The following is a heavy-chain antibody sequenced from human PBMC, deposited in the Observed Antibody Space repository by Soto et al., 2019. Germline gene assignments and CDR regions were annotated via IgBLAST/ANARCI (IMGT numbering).Heavy chain of an antibody. Sequence: SETLSLTCAVSGGSISSGGYSWTGIRQPPGKGLEWIGYIYNSGSTYYNPSLKSRVTISVDRSKNQFSLKLSSVTAADTAVYYCARTGSGSLDYWGQGTLVTVSS. D-gene: IGHD3-10*01. V-gene: IGHV4-30-2*01. CDR3: ARTGSGSLDY. J-gene: IGHJ4*02. CDR2: IYNSGST. CDR1: GGSISSGGYS.